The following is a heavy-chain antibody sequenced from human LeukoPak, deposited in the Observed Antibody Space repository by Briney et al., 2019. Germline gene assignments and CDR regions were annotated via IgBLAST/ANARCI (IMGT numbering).Heavy chain of an antibody. CDR2: IMPLFNTA. Sequence: SVKVSCKASGGTFSSYSNTWVRQAPGQGLEWMGGIMPLFNTANYAQQFQGRVTSTTDESTSTAYMELSSLRFEDTAMYYCARVERYHYYLDVWGKGTTVTVSS. CDR3: ARVERYHYYLDV. CDR1: GGTFSSYS. V-gene: IGHV1-69*05. J-gene: IGHJ6*03.